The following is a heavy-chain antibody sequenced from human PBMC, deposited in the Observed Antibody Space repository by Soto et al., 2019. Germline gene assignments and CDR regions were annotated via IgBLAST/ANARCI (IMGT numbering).Heavy chain of an antibody. D-gene: IGHD1-26*01. CDR1: GGIFSSYA. CDR3: ARVGGVGAHPGADY. CDR2: VIPILGQA. V-gene: IGHV1-69*13. Sequence: SVKVSCKASGGIFSSYAISWLRQAPGQGLEWMGAVIPILGQAYYAQNFQDRVTITADESTRTAYMDLISLRSDDTAVYFCARVGGVGAHPGADYWGQGTLVTVSS. J-gene: IGHJ4*02.